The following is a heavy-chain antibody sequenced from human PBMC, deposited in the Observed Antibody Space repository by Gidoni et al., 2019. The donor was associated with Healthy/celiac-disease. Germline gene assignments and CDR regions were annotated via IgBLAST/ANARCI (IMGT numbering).Heavy chain of an antibody. CDR3: ARDGYDFWSAHGAFDI. Sequence: GLVKPSGTLSLTCAVSGGSISSSNWWSWVRQPPGKGLEWIGEIYHSGSTNYNPSLKSRVTISVDKSKNQFSLKLSSVTAADTAVYYCARDGYDFWSAHGAFDIWGQGTMVTVSS. CDR1: GGSISSSNW. CDR2: IYHSGST. J-gene: IGHJ3*02. V-gene: IGHV4-4*02. D-gene: IGHD3-3*01.